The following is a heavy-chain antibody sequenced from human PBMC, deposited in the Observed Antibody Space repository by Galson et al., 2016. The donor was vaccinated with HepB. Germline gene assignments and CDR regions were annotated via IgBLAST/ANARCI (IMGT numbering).Heavy chain of an antibody. J-gene: IGHJ4*02. Sequence: LRLSCAASGFTFSAXXXSWXXXAPXXGLXXXSVXXXTGXXTYXXDSVXARFTISRDNSKNTLYVQMXSRRAEDTAINYCAAISLVRGVEDFDHWGQGTLVXVAA. CDR1: GFTFSAXX. CDR2: XXXTGXXT. D-gene: IGHD3-10*01. CDR3: AAISLVRGVEDFDH. V-gene: IGHV3-23*01.